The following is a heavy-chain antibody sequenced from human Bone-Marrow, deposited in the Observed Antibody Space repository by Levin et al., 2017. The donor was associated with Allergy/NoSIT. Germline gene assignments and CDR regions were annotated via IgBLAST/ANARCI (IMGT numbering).Heavy chain of an antibody. V-gene: IGHV3-33*01. CDR2: IWYDGSIK. CDR3: ARAFTSGYFPLDY. D-gene: IGHD3-22*01. CDR1: GFIFRSYG. J-gene: IGHJ4*02. Sequence: PGGSLRLSCAASGFIFRSYGMHWVRQAPGQGLEWVAFIWYDGSIKNYGDSVKGRFTISRDNSKNSLYLQMNSLRAEDTAIYYCARAFTSGYFPLDYWGQGTLITVSS.